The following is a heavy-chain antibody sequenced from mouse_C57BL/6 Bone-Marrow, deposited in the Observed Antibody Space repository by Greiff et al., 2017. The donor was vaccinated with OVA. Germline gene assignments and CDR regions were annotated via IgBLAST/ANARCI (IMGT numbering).Heavy chain of an antibody. J-gene: IGHJ2*01. CDR2: ISDGGSYT. CDR1: GFTFSSYA. D-gene: IGHD2-10*02. V-gene: IGHV5-4*01. Sequence: EVKLVESGGGLVKPGGSLKLSCAASGFTFSSYAMSWVRQTPEKRLEWVATISDGGSYTYYPDNVKGRFTISRDNAKNNLYLQMSHLKSEDTAMYYCARDSSYYFDYGGQGTTLTVSS. CDR3: ARDSSYYFDY.